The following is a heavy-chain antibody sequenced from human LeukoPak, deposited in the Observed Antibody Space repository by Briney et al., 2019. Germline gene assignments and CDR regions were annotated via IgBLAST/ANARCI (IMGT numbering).Heavy chain of an antibody. CDR2: IKTDVIST. V-gene: IGHV3-74*01. CDR3: ARDNFGIDY. CDR1: GFTFSAYA. Sequence: GGSLRLSCEASGFTFSAYAMTWVRQAPGKGLVWVSRIKTDVISTTYADSVKGRFTISRDNAKNTLYLQMNSLRAEDTAVYYCARDNFGIDYWGQGTLVTVSS. J-gene: IGHJ4*02. D-gene: IGHD3-3*01.